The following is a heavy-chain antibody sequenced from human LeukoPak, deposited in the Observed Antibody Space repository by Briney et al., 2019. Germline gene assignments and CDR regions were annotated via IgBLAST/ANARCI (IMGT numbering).Heavy chain of an antibody. V-gene: IGHV4-59*08. CDR1: GGSISSYY. J-gene: IGHJ6*03. CDR2: IYYSGST. Sequence: SETLSLTCTVSGGSISSYYWSWIRQPPGKGLEWIGYIYYSGSTNYNPSLKSRVAISVDTSKNQFSLKLSSVTAAVSAVYYCARQGYCSGGSCPHYYYYYYMDVWGKGTTITVSS. D-gene: IGHD2-15*01. CDR3: ARQGYCSGGSCPHYYYYYYMDV.